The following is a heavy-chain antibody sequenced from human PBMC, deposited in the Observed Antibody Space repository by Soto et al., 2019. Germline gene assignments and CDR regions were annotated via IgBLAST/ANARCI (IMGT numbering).Heavy chain of an antibody. D-gene: IGHD2-8*02. J-gene: IGHJ2*01. CDR2: ISATTTYK. V-gene: IGHV3-21*01. CDR1: GFTFDTYT. CDR3: ARGSASKSGHLWYFDL. Sequence: EVQVVESGGGLVKPGGSLRLSCTASGFTFDTYTMNWLRQVPGRGLEWVSSISATTTYKYYAASVEGRCTISRDNAKNSLYLQTNSLGAEDTAVYYCARGSASKSGHLWYFDLWGRGTLVTVYS.